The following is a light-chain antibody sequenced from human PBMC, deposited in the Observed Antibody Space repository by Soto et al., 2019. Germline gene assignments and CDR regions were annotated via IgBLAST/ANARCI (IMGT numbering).Light chain of an antibody. J-gene: IGKJ5*01. CDR3: QQYGSSLIT. V-gene: IGKV3D-20*01. CDR1: QSVSSSY. Sequence: EIVLTQSPATLSLSPGERATLSCGASQSVSSSYLAWYQQKPGLAPRILIYDASSRDTGIPDRFSGSGSGTDFTLTISRLEPEDFAVYYCQQYGSSLITFGQGTRLEIK. CDR2: DAS.